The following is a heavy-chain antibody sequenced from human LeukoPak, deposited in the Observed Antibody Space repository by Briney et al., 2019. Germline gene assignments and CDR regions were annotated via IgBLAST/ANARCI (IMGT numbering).Heavy chain of an antibody. V-gene: IGHV1-69*13. D-gene: IGHD3-9*01. Sequence: SVKVSCKVSGGTFSSYAISWVRQAPGQGLEWMGGIIPIFGTANYAQKFQGRVTITADESTSTAYMELSSPRSDDTAVYYCARGARYFVSLDAFDIWGQGTMVTVSS. CDR2: IIPIFGTA. CDR3: ARGARYFVSLDAFDI. CDR1: GGTFSSYA. J-gene: IGHJ3*02.